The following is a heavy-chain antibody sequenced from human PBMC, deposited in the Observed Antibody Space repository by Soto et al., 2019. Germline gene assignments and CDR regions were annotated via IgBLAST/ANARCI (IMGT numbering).Heavy chain of an antibody. CDR3: AREVAGTFDY. J-gene: IGHJ4*02. D-gene: IGHD6-19*01. Sequence: SETLSLTCTVSGGSISSYYWSWIRQPPGKGLEWIGYVYYSGSTNYNPSLKSRVTISVDTSKNQFSLKLSSVTAADTAVYYCAREVAGTFDYWGQGTLVTVSS. CDR1: GGSISSYY. CDR2: VYYSGST. V-gene: IGHV4-59*01.